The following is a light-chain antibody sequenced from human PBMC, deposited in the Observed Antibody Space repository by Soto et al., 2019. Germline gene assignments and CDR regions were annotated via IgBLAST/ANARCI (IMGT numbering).Light chain of an antibody. Sequence: DIQMTQSPSSLSASVGDRVTITCRASQSISSYLNWYQQKPVKAPKLLIYAASSLQSGVPSRFSGSGSGTDSTLTISSLQPEDFATYYCQPSYSTPWTFGQGTTGDI. CDR1: QSISSY. V-gene: IGKV1-39*01. CDR3: QPSYSTPWT. J-gene: IGKJ1*01. CDR2: AAS.